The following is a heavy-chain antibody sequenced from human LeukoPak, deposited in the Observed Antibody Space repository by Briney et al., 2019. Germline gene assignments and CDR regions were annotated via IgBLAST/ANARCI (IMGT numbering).Heavy chain of an antibody. CDR3: ARVRYDRRDYHIYFDY. Sequence: GGSLRLSCVVSGFTFSDHYIDWVRQAPGKGLDWVGRSRNKLKSYSTEYAASVKGRFTFSRDVSRNLVYLQMNSLKPEDTAVYYCARVRYDRRDYHIYFDYWGQGALVT. J-gene: IGHJ4*01. CDR2: SRNKLKSYST. D-gene: IGHD3-22*01. CDR1: GFTFSDHY. V-gene: IGHV3-72*01.